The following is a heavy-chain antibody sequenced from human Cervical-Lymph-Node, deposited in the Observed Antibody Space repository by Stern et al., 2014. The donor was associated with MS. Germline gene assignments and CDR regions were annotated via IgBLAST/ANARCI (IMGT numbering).Heavy chain of an antibody. CDR3: ATNPVNSFGFVYRYFDY. CDR2: ITVNGAST. D-gene: IGHD5-18*01. Sequence: EVQLVESGGGLVQPGGSQRLSCAASGLTFTTYALSWVRRAPGKGLEWVSTITVNGASTSSADSVKGRFTLSRDNSKNTLYLHMSSLRADDSAVYYCATNPVNSFGFVYRYFDYWGQGALVTVSS. V-gene: IGHV3-23*04. CDR1: GLTFTTYA. J-gene: IGHJ4*02.